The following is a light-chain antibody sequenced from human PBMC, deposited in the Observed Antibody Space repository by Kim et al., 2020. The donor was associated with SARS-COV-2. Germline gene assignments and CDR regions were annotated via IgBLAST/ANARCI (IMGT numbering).Light chain of an antibody. Sequence: EIVMTQSPATLSLSPGERATLSCRASQNININLAWYQHRPGQAPRLLIYGASTRATGIPARFSGSVSGTEFSLTISSLQPEDFATYYCQQYSYWLITFGQGTRLEIK. CDR2: GAS. CDR1: QNININ. V-gene: IGKV3-15*01. CDR3: QQYSYWLIT. J-gene: IGKJ5*01.